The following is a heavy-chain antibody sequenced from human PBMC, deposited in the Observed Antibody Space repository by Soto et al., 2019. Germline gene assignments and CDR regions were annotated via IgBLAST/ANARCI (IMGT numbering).Heavy chain of an antibody. Sequence: KTSETLSLTCTVSGGSISSYYWSWIRQPPGKGLEWIGYIYYSGSTNYNPSLKSRVTISVDTSKNQFSLKLSSVTAADTAVYYCARAHYDFWSGYPNWFDPWGQGTLVTVSS. CDR2: IYYSGST. V-gene: IGHV4-59*01. CDR1: GGSISSYY. J-gene: IGHJ5*02. D-gene: IGHD3-3*01. CDR3: ARAHYDFWSGYPNWFDP.